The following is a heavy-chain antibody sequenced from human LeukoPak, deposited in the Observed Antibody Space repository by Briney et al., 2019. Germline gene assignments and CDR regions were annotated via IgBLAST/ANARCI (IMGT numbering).Heavy chain of an antibody. CDR2: IKSKTDGGTT. Sequence: GGSLRLSCATSGFTVSSKYMSWVRQAPGKGLEWVGRIKSKTDGGTTDYAAPVKGRFTISRDDSKNTLYLQMNSLKTEDTAVYYCTTGDSSKNYYFDYWGQGTLVTVSS. J-gene: IGHJ4*02. CDR3: TTGDSSKNYYFDY. CDR1: GFTVSSKY. V-gene: IGHV3-15*01. D-gene: IGHD6-13*01.